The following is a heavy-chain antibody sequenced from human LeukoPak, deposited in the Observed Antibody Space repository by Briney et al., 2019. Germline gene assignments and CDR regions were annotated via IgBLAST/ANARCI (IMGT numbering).Heavy chain of an antibody. J-gene: IGHJ3*02. Sequence: PGGSLRLSCAASGFTFCSYEMNWVRQAPGKGLEWVSYISSGGSTVYYADSVKGRFTISRDNAKNSLYLQMNSLRAEDTAVYYCARVIIVGATGIWGQGTMVTVSS. D-gene: IGHD1-26*01. CDR3: ARVIIVGATGI. CDR1: GFTFCSYE. CDR2: ISSGGSTV. V-gene: IGHV3-48*03.